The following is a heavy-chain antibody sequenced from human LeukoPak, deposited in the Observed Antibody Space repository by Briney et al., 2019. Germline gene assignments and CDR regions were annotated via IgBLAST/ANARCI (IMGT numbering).Heavy chain of an antibody. CDR3: ATHRDGYNYFSPFDY. J-gene: IGHJ4*02. Sequence: ASVKVSCKVSGYTLTEISMYWVRQAPGEGIGWMGGFVTEDGETIYAQKFQGRVTMTEDTSTDTAYMELRSLRSDDTAVYYCATHRDGYNYFSPFDYWGQGTLVTVSS. V-gene: IGHV1-24*01. CDR2: FVTEDGET. CDR1: GYTLTEIS. D-gene: IGHD5-24*01.